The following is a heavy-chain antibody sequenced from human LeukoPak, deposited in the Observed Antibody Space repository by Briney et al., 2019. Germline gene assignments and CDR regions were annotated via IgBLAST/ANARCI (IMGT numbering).Heavy chain of an antibody. J-gene: IGHJ3*02. CDR2: IYYSGST. V-gene: IGHV4-31*03. Sequence: SETLSLTCTVSGGSISSGGYYWSWSRQHPGKGLEWIGYIYYSGSTYYNPSLKRRVTISVDTSKNQVSLKLSSVTAADTAVYYCARDREYDSSGYYYRAGLFDIWGQGTMVTVSS. CDR3: ARDREYDSSGYYYRAGLFDI. D-gene: IGHD3-22*01. CDR1: GGSISSGGYY.